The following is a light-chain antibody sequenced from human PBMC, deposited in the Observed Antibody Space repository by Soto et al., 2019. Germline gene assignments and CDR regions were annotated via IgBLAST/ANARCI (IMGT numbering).Light chain of an antibody. J-gene: IGKJ1*01. V-gene: IGKV3-11*01. CDR3: HQRQSWPRT. Sequence: EILLTQSPATLSAFPGDRVTLSCRASQALNTRLAWYQHKPGQAPRLLTYLTSNRAAGVPARFSAWGSETDFTLTISDVEPEDFAVYYCHQRQSWPRTFGQGTKVDIK. CDR1: QALNTR. CDR2: LTS.